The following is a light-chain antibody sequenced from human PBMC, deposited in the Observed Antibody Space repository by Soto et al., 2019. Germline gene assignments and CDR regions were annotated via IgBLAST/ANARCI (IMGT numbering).Light chain of an antibody. J-gene: IGKJ1*01. CDR2: GAS. CDR1: QRVGTH. Sequence: EIVVTQSPATLSVSPGERATLSCRASQRVGTHLAWYQQKPGQAPRLLLYGASTRATGIPARFSGSGSGPEFTLTISSLKAEDFAVYCCQQYNNWPRTFGQGTKVEIK. CDR3: QQYNNWPRT. V-gene: IGKV3-15*01.